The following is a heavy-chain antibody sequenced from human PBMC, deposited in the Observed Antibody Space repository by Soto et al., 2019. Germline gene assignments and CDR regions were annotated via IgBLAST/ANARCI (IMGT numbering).Heavy chain of an antibody. V-gene: IGHV1-18*01. Sequence: ASVKVSCKTSGYTFTTSAMHWVRQAPGQRLEWMGWISAYNGNTKYAQKLQGRVTMTTDTSTSTAYMELRSLRSDDTAVYYCARDTDCTNGACYIGYWGQGTPVTVSS. CDR1: GYTFTTSA. J-gene: IGHJ4*02. CDR2: ISAYNGNT. CDR3: ARDTDCTNGACYIGY. D-gene: IGHD2-8*01.